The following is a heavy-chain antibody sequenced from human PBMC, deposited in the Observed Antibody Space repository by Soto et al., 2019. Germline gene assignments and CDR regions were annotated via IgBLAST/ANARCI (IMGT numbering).Heavy chain of an antibody. Sequence: QVQLLQSGAEVKRSGTSVKVSCKAAAGTFRSYAMSWVRQAPGQGLEWMGGIIPMFGTPNYAQNFKGRLTITADESTRTAYVELSSLRSEDTAVYYCARYVVAVIAFGYQYYGMDAWGQGTTVTVS. J-gene: IGHJ6*02. CDR3: ARYVVAVIAFGYQYYGMDA. CDR2: IIPMFGTP. V-gene: IGHV1-69*01. CDR1: AGTFRSYA. D-gene: IGHD2-21*01.